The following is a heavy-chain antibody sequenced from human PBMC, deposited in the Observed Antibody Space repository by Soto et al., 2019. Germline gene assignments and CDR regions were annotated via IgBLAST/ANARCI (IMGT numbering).Heavy chain of an antibody. CDR3: ARDWGFRNTYYDFWSGYGYGMDV. J-gene: IGHJ6*01. D-gene: IGHD3-3*01. V-gene: IGHV4-38-2*02. CDR2: IYHSGST. CDR1: VYSISSGYY. Sequence: SETLSLSCAFSVYSISSGYYWGCIRQPPGKGLECIVSIYHSGSTYYNPSLKSRVTISVDTSKNQFSLKLSSVTAADTAVYYCARDWGFRNTYYDFWSGYGYGMDVWGQGTTVTVSS.